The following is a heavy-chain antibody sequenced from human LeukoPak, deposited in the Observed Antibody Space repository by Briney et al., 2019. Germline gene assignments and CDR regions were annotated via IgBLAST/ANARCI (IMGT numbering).Heavy chain of an antibody. CDR2: LSGSGDGT. CDR1: GFTFSSQA. CDR3: AKVWEWGSPRDAFDI. J-gene: IGHJ3*02. D-gene: IGHD1-26*01. Sequence: GGSLRLSCAASGFTFSSQAMSWVRQAPGKGLEWVSALSGSGDGTYYADSVKGRLTISRDNSKNTLYLQMNSLRAEDTAVYYCAKVWEWGSPRDAFDIWGQGTLVTVSS. V-gene: IGHV3-23*01.